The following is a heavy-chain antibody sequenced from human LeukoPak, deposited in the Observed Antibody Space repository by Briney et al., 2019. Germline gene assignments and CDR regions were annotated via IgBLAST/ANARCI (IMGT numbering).Heavy chain of an antibody. V-gene: IGHV1-2*02. CDR3: ARDGDIVVVVADDLPTDAFDI. Sequence: RASVKVSCKASGYTFTGYYMHWVRQAPGQGLEWMGWINPNSGGTNYAQKFQGRVTMTRDTSISTAYMELSRLRSDDTAVYYCARDGDIVVVVADDLPTDAFDIRGQGTMVTVSS. CDR2: INPNSGGT. J-gene: IGHJ3*02. CDR1: GYTFTGYY. D-gene: IGHD2-15*01.